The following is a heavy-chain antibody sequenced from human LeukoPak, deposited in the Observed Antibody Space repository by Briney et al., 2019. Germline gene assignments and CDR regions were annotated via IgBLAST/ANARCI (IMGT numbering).Heavy chain of an antibody. D-gene: IGHD3-22*01. CDR3: AGTHDSSGFYYGAFDI. CDR1: GGSISNYY. Sequence: SETLSLTCTVSGGSISNYYWSWIRQPPGKGLEWIGFIYYSGSSNYNPSLKSRVTISVDTSKNEFSLKLSSVTAADMAVYYCAGTHDSSGFYYGAFDIWGQGTMVTVSS. V-gene: IGHV4-59*08. CDR2: IYYSGSS. J-gene: IGHJ3*02.